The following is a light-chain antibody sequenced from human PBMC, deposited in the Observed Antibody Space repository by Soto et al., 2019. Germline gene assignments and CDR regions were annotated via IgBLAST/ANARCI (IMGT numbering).Light chain of an antibody. CDR1: SSDVGGYNY. V-gene: IGLV2-14*01. CDR2: DVS. J-gene: IGLJ1*01. CDR3: SSYTSSSTV. Sequence: QSVLTQPASVSGSPGQSVTISCTGTSSDVGGYNYVSWYQQHPGKAPKLMIYDVSNRPSGVSNRFSGSKSGNTESLTISGLQAEDEADYYCSSYTSSSTVFGTGTKVTVL.